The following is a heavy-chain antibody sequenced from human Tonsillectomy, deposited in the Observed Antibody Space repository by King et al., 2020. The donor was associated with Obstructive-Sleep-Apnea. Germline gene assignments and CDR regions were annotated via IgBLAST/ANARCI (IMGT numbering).Heavy chain of an antibody. J-gene: IGHJ4*02. CDR1: GYSFTNYL. Sequence: VQLVQSGAEVKKPGESLRISCKGSGYSFTNYLISWGRQMPGKGPECMVRIDPSEAYSNYSPSFQGPVTISADKSISTAYLQWKSLKASDTAMYYCARLEMGAMAPPLDSWGQGTLVTVSS. CDR3: ARLEMGAMAPPLDS. D-gene: IGHD1-1*01. CDR2: IDPSEAYS. V-gene: IGHV5-10-1*01.